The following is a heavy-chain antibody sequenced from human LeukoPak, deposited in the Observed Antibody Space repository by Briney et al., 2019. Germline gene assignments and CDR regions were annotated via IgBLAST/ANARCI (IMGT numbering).Heavy chain of an antibody. CDR2: LNEDGGRT. V-gene: IGHV3-23*01. CDR3: ARVRGYGVYYMDV. CDR1: GFTFSSYD. D-gene: IGHD5-12*01. J-gene: IGHJ6*03. Sequence: GGSLRLSCAASGFTFSSYDMSWVRQAPGKGLEWVSVLNEDGGRTLYADSVKGRFTISRDNAKNSLYLQMNSLRAEDTAVYYCARVRGYGVYYMDVWGKGTTVTVSS.